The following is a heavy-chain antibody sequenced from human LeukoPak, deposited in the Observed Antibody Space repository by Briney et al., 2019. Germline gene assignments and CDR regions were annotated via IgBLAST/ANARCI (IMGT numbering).Heavy chain of an antibody. D-gene: IGHD6-13*01. V-gene: IGHV3-15*01. CDR3: TTVSYIPAAGKGDY. J-gene: IGHJ4*02. CDR1: GFTFSNAL. Sequence: GGALRLSCAASGFTFSNALMSGVRPAPGRGREWVGRIKSKTDGATTDYAAPVTGRFTISRDDSKNTLYLQMTSLKTEDPAVYYSTTVSYIPAAGKGDYWGQGTLVTVSS. CDR2: IKSKTDGATT.